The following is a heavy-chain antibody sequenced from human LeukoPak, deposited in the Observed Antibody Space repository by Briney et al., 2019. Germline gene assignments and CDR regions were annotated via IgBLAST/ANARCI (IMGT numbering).Heavy chain of an antibody. J-gene: IGHJ4*02. CDR2: ISWNSGSI. CDR1: GFTFDDYA. Sequence: PGRSLRLSCAAPGFTFDDYAMHWVRQAPGKGLEWVSGISWNSGSIGYADSVKGRFTISRDNAKNSLYLQMNSLRAEDTALYYCAKDTGGATTYYFDYWGQGTLVTVSS. V-gene: IGHV3-9*01. D-gene: IGHD1-26*01. CDR3: AKDTGGATTYYFDY.